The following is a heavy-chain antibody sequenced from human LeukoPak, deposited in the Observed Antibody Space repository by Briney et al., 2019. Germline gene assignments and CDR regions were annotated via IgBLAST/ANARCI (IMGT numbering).Heavy chain of an antibody. CDR2: ISAYNGNT. CDR1: GYTFTSYG. Sequence: EASVKVSCKASGYTFTSYGISWVRQAPGQGLEWMGWISAYNGNTNYAQKLQGRVTMTTDTSTSTAYMELRSLRSDDTAVYYCAREVGYSYGHNDAFDIWGQGTMVTVSS. J-gene: IGHJ3*02. CDR3: AREVGYSYGHNDAFDI. D-gene: IGHD5-18*01. V-gene: IGHV1-18*01.